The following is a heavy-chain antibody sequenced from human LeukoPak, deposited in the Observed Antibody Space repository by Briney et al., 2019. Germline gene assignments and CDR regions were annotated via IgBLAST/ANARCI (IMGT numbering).Heavy chain of an antibody. D-gene: IGHD5-24*01. Sequence: GASVKVSCKASGYTFIGYYVHWVRQAPGQGLAWMGWINPRTGAIKYAEKFQGRVTMTRDTSISTAYMELNSLRSDDTAVYYCARLDIATIKAEGFWGQGTLVTVSS. J-gene: IGHJ1*01. CDR2: INPRTGAI. CDR1: GYTFIGYY. CDR3: ARLDIATIKAEGF. V-gene: IGHV1-2*02.